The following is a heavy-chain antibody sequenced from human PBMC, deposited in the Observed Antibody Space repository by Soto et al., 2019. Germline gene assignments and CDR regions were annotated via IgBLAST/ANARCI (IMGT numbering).Heavy chain of an antibody. Sequence: VGSLRLSCAASGFTFSSYSMNWVRQAPGKGLEWVSSISSSSSYIYYADSVKGRFTISRDNAKNSLYLQMNSLRAEDTAVYYCGRGIPNGAPRGGDAFDIWGQGTMVTVSS. J-gene: IGHJ3*02. CDR1: GFTFSSYS. CDR3: GRGIPNGAPRGGDAFDI. D-gene: IGHD4-17*01. CDR2: ISSSSSYI. V-gene: IGHV3-21*01.